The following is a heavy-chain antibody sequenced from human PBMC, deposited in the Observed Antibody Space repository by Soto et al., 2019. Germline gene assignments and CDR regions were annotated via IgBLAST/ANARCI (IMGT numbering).Heavy chain of an antibody. CDR2: TYYRSKWYN. J-gene: IGHJ4*02. CDR3: AGARSTWGSTWYFDY. D-gene: IGHD6-13*01. V-gene: IGHV6-1*01. Sequence: SQTLSLTCAISGDSVSSNSAAWNWIRQSPSRGLEWLGRTYYRSKWYNDYAVSVKSRITINPDTSKNQFSLQLNSVTPEDTAVYYCAGARSTWGSTWYFDYWAQGTLVTSPQ. CDR1: GDSVSSNSAA.